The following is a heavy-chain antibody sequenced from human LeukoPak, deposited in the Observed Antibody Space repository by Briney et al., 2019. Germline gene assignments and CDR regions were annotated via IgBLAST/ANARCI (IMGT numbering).Heavy chain of an antibody. V-gene: IGHV3-66*01. CDR2: IYSGGST. CDR3: ARDYVPRASINYGSGSYGVRY. CDR1: GFTVSSNY. Sequence: PGGSLRLSCAASGFTVSSNYMSWVRQAPWKGLEWVSVIYSGGSTYYADSVKGRFTISRDNSKNTLYLQMNSLRAEDTAVYYCARDYVPRASINYGSGSYGVRYWGQGTLVTVSS. D-gene: IGHD3-10*01. J-gene: IGHJ4*02.